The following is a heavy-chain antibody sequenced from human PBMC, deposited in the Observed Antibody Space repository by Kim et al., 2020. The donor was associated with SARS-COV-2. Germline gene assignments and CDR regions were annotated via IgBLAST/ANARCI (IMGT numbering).Heavy chain of an antibody. CDR2: INAGNGNT. Sequence: ASVKVSCKASGYTFTSYAMHWVRQAPGQRLEWMGWINAGNGNTKYSQKFQGRVTITRDTSASTAYMELSSLRSEDTAVYYCARVKGWRSAWGGPYYYYYMDVWGKGTTVTVSS. V-gene: IGHV1-3*01. CDR3: ARVKGWRSAWGGPYYYYYMDV. CDR1: GYTFTSYA. J-gene: IGHJ6*03. D-gene: IGHD6-19*01.